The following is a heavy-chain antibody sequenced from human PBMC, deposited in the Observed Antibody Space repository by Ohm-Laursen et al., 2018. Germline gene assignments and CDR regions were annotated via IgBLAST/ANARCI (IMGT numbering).Heavy chain of an antibody. J-gene: IGHJ4*02. CDR3: ARDPYSSGWSEADY. CDR2: INPNSGGT. Sequence: ASVKVSCKASGYTFTGSYIHWVRQAPGQGLECMGWINPNSGGTSYVQKFQGRVTMTRDTSISTAYMELSRLRSDDTAVYYCARDPYSSGWSEADYWGQGTLVTVSS. D-gene: IGHD6-19*01. V-gene: IGHV1-2*02. CDR1: GYTFTGSY.